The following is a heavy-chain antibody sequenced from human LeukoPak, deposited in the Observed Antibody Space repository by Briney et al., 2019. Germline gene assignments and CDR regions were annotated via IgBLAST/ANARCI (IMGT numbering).Heavy chain of an antibody. Sequence: ASVKVSCKASGYTFNGYYMHWVRQAPGPGLEWMGWINPNSGGTNYAQKFQGRVTMTRDTSISTAYMELSRLRSDDTAVYYCARDQGYSSGWLGGNYFDYWGQGTLVTVSS. D-gene: IGHD6-19*01. CDR2: INPNSGGT. V-gene: IGHV1-2*02. J-gene: IGHJ4*02. CDR3: ARDQGYSSGWLGGNYFDY. CDR1: GYTFNGYY.